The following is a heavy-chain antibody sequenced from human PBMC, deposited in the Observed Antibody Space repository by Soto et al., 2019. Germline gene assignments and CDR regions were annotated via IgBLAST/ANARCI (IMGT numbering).Heavy chain of an antibody. V-gene: IGHV3-23*01. CDR1: GFTFSSYA. D-gene: IGHD4-4*01. CDR2: ISGSGGST. Sequence: LRLSCAASGFTFSSYAMSWVRQAPGKGLEWVSAISGSGGSTYYADSVKGRFTISRDNSKNTLYLQMNSLRAEDTAVYYCAKDRGDHLKARLSNYLTDWRQGTLVTVSS. CDR3: AKDRGDHLKARLSNYLTD. J-gene: IGHJ4*02.